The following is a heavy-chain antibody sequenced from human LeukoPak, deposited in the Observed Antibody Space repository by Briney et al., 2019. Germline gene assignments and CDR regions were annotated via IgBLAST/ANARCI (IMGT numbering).Heavy chain of an antibody. V-gene: IGHV3-23*01. Sequence: GGSLRLSCAASGFTFRNYAMSWVRQAPGKGLEWVSAILGSGGSTYYADSVKGRFTVSRDNSKSTLYLQMNSLRAEDTASYYCAKWGDYDVLTGYYVPDYWGQGTLVTVSS. J-gene: IGHJ4*02. CDR3: AKWGDYDVLTGYYVPDY. D-gene: IGHD3-9*01. CDR2: ILGSGGST. CDR1: GFTFRNYA.